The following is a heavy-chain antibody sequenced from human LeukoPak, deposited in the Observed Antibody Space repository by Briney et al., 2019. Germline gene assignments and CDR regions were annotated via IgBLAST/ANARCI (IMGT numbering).Heavy chain of an antibody. J-gene: IGHJ4*02. V-gene: IGHV3-11*04. CDR1: GFTFSDYY. CDR2: VSSGSSSI. CDR3: ARGVFAPKGFYY. Sequence: GGSLRLSCAASGFTFSDYYMSWHGQAPGKGLEGVSYVSSGSSSIYYADSVKGRFTISRDNGKRSLYLNMKSLRADDTAMYYCARGVFAPKGFYYWGQGTLVTVSS. D-gene: IGHD6-13*01.